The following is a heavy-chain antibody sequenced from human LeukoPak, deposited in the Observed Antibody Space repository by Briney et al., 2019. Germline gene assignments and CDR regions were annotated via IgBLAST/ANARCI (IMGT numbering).Heavy chain of an antibody. V-gene: IGHV1-8*01. CDR1: GYTFTSYD. CDR2: MNPNSGNT. D-gene: IGHD5-18*01. J-gene: IGHJ6*02. Sequence: ASVKVSCKASGYTFTSYDIHWVRQATGQGLEWMGWMNPNSGNTGYAHKFQGRVTMTRNTSISTAYMELSSLRSEDTAVYYCNTRRIGYSYGYGMDVWGQGTTVTVSS. CDR3: NTRRIGYSYGYGMDV.